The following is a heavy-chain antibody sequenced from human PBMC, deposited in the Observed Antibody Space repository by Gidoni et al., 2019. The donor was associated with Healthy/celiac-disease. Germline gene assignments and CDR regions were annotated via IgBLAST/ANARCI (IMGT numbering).Heavy chain of an antibody. CDR2: IRAYNGNT. V-gene: IGHV1-18*01. CDR1: GYTFTSYG. D-gene: IGHD2-21*01. CDR3: ARDLFPIAPIRQNWFDP. J-gene: IGHJ5*02. Sequence: HVQLVQSGAEVKKPGASVKVSCKASGYTFTSYGISWVRQAPGQGLEWMGWIRAYNGNTNYAQKLKGRVTMTTDTSTSTAYMELRSLRSDDTAVYYCARDLFPIAPIRQNWFDPWGQGTLVTVSS.